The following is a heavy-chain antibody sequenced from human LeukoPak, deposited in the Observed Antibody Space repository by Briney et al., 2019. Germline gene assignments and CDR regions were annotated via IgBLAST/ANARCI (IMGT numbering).Heavy chain of an antibody. CDR1: GDTFTDYY. D-gene: IGHD3-22*01. Sequence: EASVKVSCKASGDTFTDYYMHWVRQAPGQGLEWMGWINPNSGGTNYAQKFQGRVTMTRDTSISTAYMELSRLRSDDTAVYYCARASYYYDSSGYPGYYFDYWGQGTLVTVSS. CDR2: INPNSGGT. V-gene: IGHV1-2*02. J-gene: IGHJ4*02. CDR3: ARASYYYDSSGYPGYYFDY.